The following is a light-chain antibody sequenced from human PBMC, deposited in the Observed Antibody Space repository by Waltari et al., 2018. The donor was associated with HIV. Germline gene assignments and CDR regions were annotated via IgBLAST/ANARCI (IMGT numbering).Light chain of an antibody. J-gene: IGKJ5*01. Sequence: EIVMTQSPATLSVSPGETATLSCRASQSITTNLAWYQQKPGQAPRLLIYSTFTRATDIPARFSGSGFGTEFTLTISGLQSEDFAVYYCQQHDYWPPAFGQGTRLDIK. CDR1: QSITTN. CDR3: QQHDYWPPA. CDR2: STF. V-gene: IGKV3-15*01.